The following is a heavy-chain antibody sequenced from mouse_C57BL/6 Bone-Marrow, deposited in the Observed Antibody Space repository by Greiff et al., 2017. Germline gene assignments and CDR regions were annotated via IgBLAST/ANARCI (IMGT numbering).Heavy chain of an antibody. CDR3: ARERKFGYYGSSCAMDY. V-gene: IGHV1-26*01. J-gene: IGHJ4*01. D-gene: IGHD1-1*01. CDR2: INPNNGGT. CDR1: GYTFTDYY. Sequence: LVKPGASVKISCKASGYTFTDYYMNWVKQSHGKSLEWIGDINPNNGGTSYNQKFKGKATLTVDKSSSTAYMELRSLTSEDSAVYYCARERKFGYYGSSCAMDYWGQGTSVTVSS.